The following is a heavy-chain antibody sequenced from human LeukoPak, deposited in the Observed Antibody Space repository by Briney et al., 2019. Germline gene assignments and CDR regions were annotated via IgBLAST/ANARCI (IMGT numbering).Heavy chain of an antibody. V-gene: IGHV4-31*11. Sequence: PSETLSLTCAVYGGSFSGYYWSWIRQHPGKGLEWIGYIYYSGSTYYNPSLKSRVTISVDTSKNQFSLKLSSVTAADTAVYYCARGRNDFWSGYSSQFDYWGQGTLVTVSS. CDR2: IYYSGST. D-gene: IGHD3-3*01. CDR1: GGSFSGYY. CDR3: ARGRNDFWSGYSSQFDY. J-gene: IGHJ4*02.